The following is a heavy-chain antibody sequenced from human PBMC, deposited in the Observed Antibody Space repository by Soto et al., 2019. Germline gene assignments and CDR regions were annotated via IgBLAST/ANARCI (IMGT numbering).Heavy chain of an antibody. D-gene: IGHD3-16*01. CDR2: INGYNGGT. CDR3: ARMETFGSLNWFDP. J-gene: IGHJ5*02. CDR1: CYTFSSYG. Sequence: GASVKVSCKASCYTFSSYGIGWVRQAPGQGLEWMGWINGYNGGTNYAQKLQGRVTVTTDTSTSTAYMELRSLTSDDTAIYYCARMETFGSLNWFDPWGQGTLVTVSS. V-gene: IGHV1-18*04.